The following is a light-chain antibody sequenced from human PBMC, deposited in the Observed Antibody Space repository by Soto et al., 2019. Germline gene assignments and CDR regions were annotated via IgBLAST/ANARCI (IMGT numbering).Light chain of an antibody. CDR3: ASNTPTWV. V-gene: IGLV2-14*03. CDR2: EVS. J-gene: IGLJ3*02. Sequence: QSALTQPASVSGSPGQSISISCTGTSSDIGGSKSVSWDQQHQGKAPKLIIYEVSKRPSGISNRFSGSKSANTASLTISGLQADDEADYFCASNTPTWVFGGGTKLTVL. CDR1: SSDIGGSKS.